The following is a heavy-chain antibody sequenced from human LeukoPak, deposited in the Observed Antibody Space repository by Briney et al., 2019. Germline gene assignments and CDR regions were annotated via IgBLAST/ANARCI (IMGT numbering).Heavy chain of an antibody. D-gene: IGHD3-3*01. CDR1: RFRFASYG. V-gene: IGHV3-30*02. CDR3: AKSKLRFLEWLPTGYYYYMDV. J-gene: IGHJ6*03. CDR2: IRYDGSDK. Sequence: GGSLRLSCAASRFRFASYGMHWVRQAPGKGLEWVAYIRYDGSDKYYADSVKGRFTISRDNSKNTLYLQMNSLRAEDTAVYYCAKSKLRFLEWLPTGYYYYMDVWGKGTTVTVSS.